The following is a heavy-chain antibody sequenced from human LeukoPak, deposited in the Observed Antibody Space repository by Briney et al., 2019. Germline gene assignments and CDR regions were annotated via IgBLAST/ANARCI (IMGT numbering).Heavy chain of an antibody. CDR1: GYSISSGYY. D-gene: IGHD1-26*01. CDR2: IYYSGST. V-gene: IGHV4-38-2*02. Sequence: PSETLSLTCTVSGYSISSGYYWGWIRQPPGKGLEWIGSIYYSGSTYYNPSLKSRVTISVDTSKNQFSLKLSSVTAADTAVYYCARVGSSLIVGAVDPWGQGTLVTVSS. J-gene: IGHJ5*02. CDR3: ARVGSSLIVGAVDP.